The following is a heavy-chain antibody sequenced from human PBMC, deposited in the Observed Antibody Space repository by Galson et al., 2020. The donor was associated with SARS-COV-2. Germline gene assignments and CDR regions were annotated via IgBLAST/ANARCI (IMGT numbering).Heavy chain of an antibody. Sequence: GESLKISCAASGFTFSDYWMSWVRQAPGKGLEWVANINQGGSEKYYVDSVRGRFTISRDTAKNSLYLQMNSLRAEDTAVYYCARDAPNPCALGWKLPQIDYWGYGTLVTVSS. CDR2: INQGGSEK. J-gene: IGHJ4*01. D-gene: IGHD1-26*01. CDR1: GFTFSDYW. V-gene: IGHV3-7*01. CDR3: ARDAPNPCALGWKLPQIDY.